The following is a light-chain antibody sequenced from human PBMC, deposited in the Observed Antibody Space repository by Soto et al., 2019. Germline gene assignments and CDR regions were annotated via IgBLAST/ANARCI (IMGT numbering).Light chain of an antibody. CDR2: WAS. V-gene: IGKV4-1*01. J-gene: IGKJ4*01. Sequence: DIVMTQSPDSLALSLGERATINCKSNESVFYNKNYLTWYQQKPGQPPKLLIYWASIQESGVPDRFSGSGSGTDFTLTISSLQAEDVAVYYCQQYYSLPLTFGGGTKVELK. CDR3: QQYYSLPLT. CDR1: ESVFYNKNY.